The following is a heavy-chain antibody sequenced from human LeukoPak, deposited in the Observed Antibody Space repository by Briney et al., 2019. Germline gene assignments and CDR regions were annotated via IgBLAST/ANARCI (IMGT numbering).Heavy chain of an antibody. CDR2: ITPDGSGK. D-gene: IGHD6-19*01. J-gene: IGHJ4*02. CDR1: GFSFKDYW. Sequence: GGSLRLSCAASGFSFKDYWMSWVRQAPGKGLEWVADITPDGSGKTYVDSVKGRFTISRDNAKQSLYLQMNSLRAEDTAVYYCASSQWLRGYFDYWGQGTLVTVSS. CDR3: ASSQWLRGYFDY. V-gene: IGHV3-7*01.